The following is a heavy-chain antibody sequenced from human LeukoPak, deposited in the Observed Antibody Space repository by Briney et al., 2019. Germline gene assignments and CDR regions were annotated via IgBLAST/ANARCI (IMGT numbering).Heavy chain of an antibody. CDR3: AREKRHNWFDP. CDR1: GFTFSSSE. Sequence: GGSLRLSCAASGFTFSSSEMNWVRQAPGKGLEWLSYISSSGDTIHDADSVKGRLTISRDNAKNSLYLQMNSLRAEDTAVYYCAREKRHNWFDPWGQGTLVTVSS. V-gene: IGHV3-48*03. J-gene: IGHJ5*02. CDR2: ISSSGDTI.